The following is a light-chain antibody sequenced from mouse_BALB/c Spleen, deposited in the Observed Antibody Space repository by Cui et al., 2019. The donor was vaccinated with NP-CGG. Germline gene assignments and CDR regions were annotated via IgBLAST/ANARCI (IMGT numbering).Light chain of an antibody. Sequence: QAVVTQESALTTSPGETVTLTCRSSTGAVTTSNYANWVQEKPDHLFTGLIGYTNNRAPGVPARFSGSLIGDKAALTITGAQTEDEAIYFCALWYSNHWVFGGGTKLTVL. CDR2: YTN. V-gene: IGLV1*01. CDR3: ALWYSNHWV. CDR1: TGAVTTSNY. J-gene: IGLJ1*01.